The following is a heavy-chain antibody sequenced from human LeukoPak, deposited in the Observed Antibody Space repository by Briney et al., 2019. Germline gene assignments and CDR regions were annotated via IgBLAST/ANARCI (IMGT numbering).Heavy chain of an antibody. CDR2: IKQDGSEK. V-gene: IGHV3-7*04. CDR1: GSTFSKVW. J-gene: IGHJ5*02. D-gene: IGHD6-25*01. CDR3: ARGVSYDSSESPYNWFDP. Sequence: GGSLRLSCAAAGSTFSKVWMNSVRHAPGKGLECVANIKQDGSEKYYVASVKGRFTISRDNAKNSLFLQMNSLSAEDTAVYYCARGVSYDSSESPYNWFDPWGQGTLVIVSS.